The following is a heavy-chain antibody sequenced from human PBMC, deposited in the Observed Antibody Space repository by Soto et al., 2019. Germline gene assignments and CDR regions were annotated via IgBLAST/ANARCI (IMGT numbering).Heavy chain of an antibody. CDR3: AKDAGKYYYGSGSYRRFDY. CDR2: ISYDGSNK. J-gene: IGHJ4*02. CDR1: GFTFSSYG. Sequence: QVQLVESGGGVVQPGRSLRLSCAASGFTFSSYGMHWVRQAPGKGLEWVAVISYDGSNKYYADSVKGRFTISRDNSKNTLYLQMNSLRAEDTAVYYCAKDAGKYYYGSGSYRRFDYWGQGTLVTVSS. D-gene: IGHD3-10*01. V-gene: IGHV3-30*18.